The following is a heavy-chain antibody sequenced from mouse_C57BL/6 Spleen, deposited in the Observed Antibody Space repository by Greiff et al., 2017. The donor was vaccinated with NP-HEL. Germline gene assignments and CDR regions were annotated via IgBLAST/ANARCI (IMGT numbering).Heavy chain of an antibody. V-gene: IGHV1-50*01. J-gene: IGHJ4*01. CDR2: IDPSDSYT. CDR3: ARSEAMDY. Sequence: QVQLKESGAELVKPGASVKLSCKASGYTFTSYWMQWVKQRPGQGLEWIGEIDPSDSYTNYNQKFKGKATLTVDTSSSTAYMQLSSLTSEDSAVYYCARSEAMDYWGQGTSVTVSS. CDR1: GYTFTSYW.